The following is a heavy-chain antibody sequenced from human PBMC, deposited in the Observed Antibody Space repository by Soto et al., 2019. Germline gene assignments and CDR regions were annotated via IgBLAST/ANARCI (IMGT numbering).Heavy chain of an antibody. D-gene: IGHD1-26*01. CDR3: ARAEYSGTAVVY. CDR1: GFTFSDYY. Sequence: QVQLVESGGGLVKPGGSLRLSCAASGFTFSDYYMSWIRQAPGKGLEWVSYISSSSSYTNYADSVKGRFTISRDNAKNSLYLQMNSLRAEDTAVYYCARAEYSGTAVVYWGQGTLVTVSS. CDR2: ISSSSSYT. V-gene: IGHV3-11*06. J-gene: IGHJ4*02.